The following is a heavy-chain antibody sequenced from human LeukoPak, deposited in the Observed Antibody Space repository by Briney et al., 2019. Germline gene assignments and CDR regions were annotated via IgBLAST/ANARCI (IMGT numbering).Heavy chain of an antibody. CDR3: ARVSSGYYHFDY. CDR1: GFTFGRNS. V-gene: IGHV3-74*01. D-gene: IGHD3-22*01. CDR2: INSDGSGT. J-gene: IGHJ4*02. Sequence: GGSLRLSCAASGFTFGRNSMHWVRQAPGKGLVWVSRINSDGSGTSYADSVKGRFTISRDNAKNTLYLQMNSLRAEDTAVYYCARVSSGYYHFDYWGQGTLVTVSS.